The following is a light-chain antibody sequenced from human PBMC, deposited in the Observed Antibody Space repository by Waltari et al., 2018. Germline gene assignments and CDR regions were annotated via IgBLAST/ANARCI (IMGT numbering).Light chain of an antibody. CDR3: QQYHNLPLT. V-gene: IGKV1-33*01. J-gene: IGKJ4*01. Sequence: DIPLTQAPSSLSAAVADRLTITCQASQDISNYINWYQQLPGKAPKLLIYDVSDLERGVPSRFSGSGSGTAFTFTISSLQPEDVATYFCQQYHNLPLTFGGGTKVDIK. CDR1: QDISNY. CDR2: DVS.